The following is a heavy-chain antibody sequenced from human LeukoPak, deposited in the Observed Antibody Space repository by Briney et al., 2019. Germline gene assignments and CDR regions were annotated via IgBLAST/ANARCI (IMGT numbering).Heavy chain of an antibody. CDR2: VYYAGSI. D-gene: IGHD2-21*01. Sequence: TETVSVTRRGCRGFIIPWIHHWAGPPAPREEALEWIGSVYYAGSIRYNTSLKSRVTISVDMSKSDLFLTLSSVTAADTAFYYFARRDYRAWFDPWGQGILVTVSP. J-gene: IGHJ5*02. V-gene: IGHV4-39*01. CDR3: ARRDYRAWFDP. CDR1: RGFIIPWIHH.